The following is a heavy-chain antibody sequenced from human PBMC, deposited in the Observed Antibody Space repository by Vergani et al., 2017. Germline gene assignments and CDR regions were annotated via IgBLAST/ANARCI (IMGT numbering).Heavy chain of an antibody. V-gene: IGHV3-48*04. CDR3: ARAPLWFGVGYFDY. CDR1: GLTFSSYS. Sequence: EVQLVESGGGLVQPGGSLRLSCAASGLTFSSYSMNWVRQAPGKGLEWVSYISSSSSTIYYADSVKGRFTISRDNAKNSLYLQMNSLRAEDTAVYYCARAPLWFGVGYFDYWGQGTLVTVSS. D-gene: IGHD3-10*01. J-gene: IGHJ4*02. CDR2: ISSSSSTI.